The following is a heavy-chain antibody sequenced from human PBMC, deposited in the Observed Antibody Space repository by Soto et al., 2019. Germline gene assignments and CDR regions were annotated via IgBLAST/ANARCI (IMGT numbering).Heavy chain of an antibody. J-gene: IGHJ6*02. CDR2: IYADDDE. V-gene: IGHV2-5*05. CDR1: GFSLNTGGVG. CDR3: ARKWRYYGSDYNYGMDD. D-gene: IGHD3-10*01. Sequence: ITLKESGPTLVKPTQTLTLTCTFSGFSLNTGGVGVGWVRQPRGKAMGCLALIYADDDERYGTSLRSRLNITKNTINAPVVLTMANLDPKDTATSYCARKWRYYGSDYNYGMDDLGQGTTVTFS.